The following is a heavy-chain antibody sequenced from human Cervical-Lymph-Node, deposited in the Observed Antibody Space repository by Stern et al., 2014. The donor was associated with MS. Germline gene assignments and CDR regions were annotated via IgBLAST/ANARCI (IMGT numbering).Heavy chain of an antibody. Sequence: EVQLVESGGGLVKPGGSLRLSCAASGFTFSSYSMNWVLQAPGKGLEWVSSIISSSSYIYYADSVKGRFTISRDNAKNSLYLQMNSLRAEDTAVYYCARDRYYYDSSGYSHDAFDIWGQGTMVTVSS. CDR1: GFTFSSYS. V-gene: IGHV3-21*01. CDR3: ARDRYYYDSSGYSHDAFDI. CDR2: IISSSSYI. J-gene: IGHJ3*02. D-gene: IGHD3-22*01.